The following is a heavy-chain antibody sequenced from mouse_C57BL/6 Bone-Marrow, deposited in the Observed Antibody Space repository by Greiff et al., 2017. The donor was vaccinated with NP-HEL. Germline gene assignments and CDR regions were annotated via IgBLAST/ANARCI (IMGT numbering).Heavy chain of an antibody. CDR3: ARDGWDAYAMDY. J-gene: IGHJ4*01. V-gene: IGHV3-6*01. CDR2: ISYDGSN. Sequence: DVKLQESGPGLVKPSQSLSLTCSVTGYSITSGYYWNWIRQFPGNKLEWMGYISYDGSNNYNPSLKNRISITRDTSKNQFFLKLNSVTTEDTATYYCARDGWDAYAMDYWGQGTSVTVSS. CDR1: GYSITSGYY. D-gene: IGHD4-1*01.